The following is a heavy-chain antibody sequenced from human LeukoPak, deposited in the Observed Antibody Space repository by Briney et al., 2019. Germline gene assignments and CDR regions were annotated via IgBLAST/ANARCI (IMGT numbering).Heavy chain of an antibody. Sequence: GATVKISCKASGYTFTDYYMHWVQQAPGKGLEWMGRVDPEDGETIYAEKFQGRVTITADTSTDTAYMELSSLRSEDTAVYYCAKSDTYCSSTSCYPEYFQHWGQGTLVTVSS. CDR3: AKSDTYCSSTSCYPEYFQH. CDR1: GYTFTDYY. V-gene: IGHV1-69-2*01. J-gene: IGHJ1*01. CDR2: VDPEDGET. D-gene: IGHD2-2*01.